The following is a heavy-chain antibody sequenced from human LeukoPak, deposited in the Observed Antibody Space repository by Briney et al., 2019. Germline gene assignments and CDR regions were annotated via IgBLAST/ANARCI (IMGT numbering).Heavy chain of an antibody. V-gene: IGHV4-59*08. CDR3: ARHRGGYSDFDY. CDR2: IYYSGST. J-gene: IGHJ4*02. CDR1: GGSISSYY. D-gene: IGHD5-12*01. Sequence: SETLSLTCTVSGGSISSYYWSWIRQPPGKGLEWIGYIYYSGSTNYNPSLKSRVTISVDTSKNQFSLKLSSVTAADTAVYYCARHRGGYSDFDYWGQGTLVTVSS.